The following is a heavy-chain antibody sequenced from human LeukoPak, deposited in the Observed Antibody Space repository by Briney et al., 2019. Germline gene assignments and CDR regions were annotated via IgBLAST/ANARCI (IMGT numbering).Heavy chain of an antibody. V-gene: IGHV1-18*01. CDR1: GYTFTSYG. Sequence: ASVKVSCKASGYTFTSYGISWVRQAPGQGLEWMGWISAYNGNTNYAQKLQGRVTMTTDTSTSTACMELRSLRSDDTAVYYCARIGSGRVTTTPYNWFDPWGQGTLVTVSS. J-gene: IGHJ5*02. D-gene: IGHD3-10*01. CDR3: ARIGSGRVTTTPYNWFDP. CDR2: ISAYNGNT.